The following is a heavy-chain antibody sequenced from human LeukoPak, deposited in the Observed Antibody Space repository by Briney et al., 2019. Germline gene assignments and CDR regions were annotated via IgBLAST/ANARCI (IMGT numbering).Heavy chain of an antibody. J-gene: IGHJ4*02. D-gene: IGHD3-16*01. V-gene: IGHV4-34*01. CDR3: ARSGGTHREDPFDY. Sequence: SETLSLTCAVYGGSFSGYYWSWIRQPPGKGLEWIGEINHSGSTNYNPSLKSRVTISADTSKNQFSLKLSSVTAADTAVYYCARSGGTHREDPFDYWGQGTLVTVSS. CDR2: INHSGST. CDR1: GGSFSGYY.